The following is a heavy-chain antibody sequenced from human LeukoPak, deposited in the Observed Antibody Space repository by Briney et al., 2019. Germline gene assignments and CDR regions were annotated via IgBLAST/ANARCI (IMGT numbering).Heavy chain of an antibody. D-gene: IGHD5-24*01. CDR3: ARSPRRDVSFDY. CDR2: MNPNSGNT. CDR1: GYTFTSYD. V-gene: IGHV1-8*01. J-gene: IGHJ4*02. Sequence: ASVKVSCKASGYTFTSYDINWVRQATGQGLEWMGWMNPNSGNTGYAQKFQGRVTMTRNTSISTAYMELSSLRSEDTAVYYCARSPRRDVSFDYWGQGTLVTVSS.